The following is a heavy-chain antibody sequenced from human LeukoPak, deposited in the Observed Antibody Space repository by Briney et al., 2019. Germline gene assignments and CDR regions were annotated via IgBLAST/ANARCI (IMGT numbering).Heavy chain of an antibody. CDR1: GFTFSSYW. J-gene: IGHJ6*03. Sequence: PGGSLRLSCAASGFTFSSYWMSWVRQAPGKGLEWVANIKQDGSEKYYVDSVKGRFTISRDSAKNSLYLQMNSLRAEDTAVYYCARDWTAAVGYMDVWGKGTTVTVSS. V-gene: IGHV3-7*01. CDR2: IKQDGSEK. D-gene: IGHD3/OR15-3a*01. CDR3: ARDWTAAVGYMDV.